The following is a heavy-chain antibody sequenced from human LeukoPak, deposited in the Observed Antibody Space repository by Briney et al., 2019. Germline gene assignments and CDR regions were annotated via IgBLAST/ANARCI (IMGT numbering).Heavy chain of an antibody. CDR2: ISSSSNI. D-gene: IGHD3-10*01. CDR1: GFTFITYA. CDR3: ARIGRRGDY. J-gene: IGHJ4*02. V-gene: IGHV3-21*05. Sequence: TGGSLRLSCAASGFTFITYAMNWVRQAPGKGLEWVSYISSSSNIYYADSVKGRFTISRDNAKNSLYLQMNSLRAEDTAVYYCARIGRRGDYWGQGTLVTVSS.